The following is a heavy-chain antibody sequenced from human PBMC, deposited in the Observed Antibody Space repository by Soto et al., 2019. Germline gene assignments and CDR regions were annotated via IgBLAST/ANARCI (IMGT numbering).Heavy chain of an antibody. Sequence: ASETLSLTCSFSGGSIGSYYWSWIRQPPGKGLEWIGYIYYSGSTNYNPSLKSRVTISVDTSKNQFSLKLSSVTAADTAVYYCARSLNYGSGSYYSPYYYYGMDVWGQGTTVTVSS. V-gene: IGHV4-59*08. D-gene: IGHD3-10*01. CDR1: GGSIGSYY. CDR3: ARSLNYGSGSYYSPYYYYGMDV. CDR2: IYYSGST. J-gene: IGHJ6*02.